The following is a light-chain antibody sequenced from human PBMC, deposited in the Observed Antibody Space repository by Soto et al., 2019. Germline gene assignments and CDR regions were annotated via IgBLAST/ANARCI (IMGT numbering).Light chain of an antibody. CDR3: QQFEDFPRAII. J-gene: IGKJ5*01. V-gene: IGKV1-33*01. Sequence: DIQMTQSPSSLSASVGDRVTITCQASQDISTSLNWYQQKPGKAPKLLIYDASNLETGVPSRFSGSGSWTDFTFTISSLQPEDIATYYCQQFEDFPRAIIFGQGTRLDLK. CDR2: DAS. CDR1: QDISTS.